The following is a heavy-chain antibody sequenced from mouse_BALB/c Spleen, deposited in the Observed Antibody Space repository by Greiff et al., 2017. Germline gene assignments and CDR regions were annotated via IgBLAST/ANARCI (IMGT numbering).Heavy chain of an antibody. CDR3: ARDGDRYDEGAWFAY. J-gene: IGHJ3*01. V-gene: IGHV5-6-3*01. CDR2: INSNGGST. D-gene: IGHD2-14*01. CDR1: GFTFSSYG. Sequence: EVKLMESGGGLVQPGGSLKLSCAASGFTFSSYGMSWVRQTPDKRLELVATINSNGGSTYYPDSVKGRFTISRDNAKNTLYLQMSSLKSEDTAMYYCARDGDRYDEGAWFAYWGQGTLVTVSA.